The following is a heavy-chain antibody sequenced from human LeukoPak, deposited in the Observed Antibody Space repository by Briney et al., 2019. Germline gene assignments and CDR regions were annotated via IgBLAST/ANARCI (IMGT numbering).Heavy chain of an antibody. CDR3: ARDHSSSWYGGSYFDY. CDR2: IWYDGSNK. J-gene: IGHJ4*02. V-gene: IGHV3-33*01. Sequence: GGSLRLSCAASGFTFSNYGMHWVRQAPGKGLEWVVFIWYDGSNKYYADSVKGRFTISRDNSKNSLYLQMNSLRAEDTAVYYCARDHSSSWYGGSYFDYWGQGTLVTVSS. D-gene: IGHD6-13*01. CDR1: GFTFSNYG.